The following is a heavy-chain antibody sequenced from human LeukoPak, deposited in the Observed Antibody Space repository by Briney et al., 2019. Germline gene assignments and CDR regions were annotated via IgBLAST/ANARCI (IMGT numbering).Heavy chain of an antibody. J-gene: IGHJ4*02. V-gene: IGHV4-34*01. CDR1: GGSFSGYY. Sequence: SETLSLTCAVYGGSFSGYYWSWIRQPPGKGLEWIGEINHSGSTNYNPSLKSRVTISVDTSKNQFSLKLSSVTAADTAAYYCARKQLERRGPFDYWGQGTLVTVSS. CDR3: ARKQLERRGPFDY. D-gene: IGHD1-1*01. CDR2: INHSGST.